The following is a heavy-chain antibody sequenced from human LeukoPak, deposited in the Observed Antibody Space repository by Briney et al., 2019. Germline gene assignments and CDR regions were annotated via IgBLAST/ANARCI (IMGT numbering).Heavy chain of an antibody. V-gene: IGHV4-34*01. CDR1: GGSFSGYY. CDR2: INHSEST. D-gene: IGHD6-13*01. J-gene: IGHJ4*02. Sequence: SETLSLTCAVYGGSFSGYYWSWIRQPPGKGLEWIGEINHSESTNYNPSLKSRVTISVDTSKNQFSLKLSSVTAADTAVYYCARGVAAAYFDYWGQGTLVTVSS. CDR3: ARGVAAAYFDY.